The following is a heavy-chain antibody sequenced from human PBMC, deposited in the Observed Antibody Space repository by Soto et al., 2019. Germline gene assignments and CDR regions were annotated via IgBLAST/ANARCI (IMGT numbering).Heavy chain of an antibody. CDR1: GFTFSSYA. Sequence: PGGSLRLSCAASGFTFSSYAMHWVRQAPGKGLEWVAVISCDGSNKYYADSVKGRFTISRDNSKNTLYLQMNSLRAEDTAVYYCARVGGCDSCCPYYYYYGMGVWGQGTTVTVSS. V-gene: IGHV3-30-3*01. J-gene: IGHJ6*02. D-gene: IGHD2-2*01. CDR2: ISCDGSNK. CDR3: ARVGGCDSCCPYYYYYGMGV.